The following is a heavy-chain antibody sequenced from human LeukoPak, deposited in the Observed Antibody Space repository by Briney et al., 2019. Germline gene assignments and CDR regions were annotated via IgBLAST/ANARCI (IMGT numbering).Heavy chain of an antibody. V-gene: IGHV4-39*01. Sequence: PSETLSFTCTVSGGSISSSSYYWGWIRQPPGKGLEWIGSIYYSGSTYYNPSLKSRVTISVDTSKNQFSLKLSSVTAADTAVYYCARHESAFDIWGQGTMVTVSS. CDR3: ARHESAFDI. CDR1: GGSISSSSYY. CDR2: IYYSGST. J-gene: IGHJ3*02.